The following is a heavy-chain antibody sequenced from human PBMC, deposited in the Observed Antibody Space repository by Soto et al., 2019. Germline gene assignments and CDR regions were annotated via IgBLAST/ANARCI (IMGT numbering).Heavy chain of an antibody. V-gene: IGHV4-59*01. CDR2: IYYSGST. Sequence: SETLSLTCTVSGGSISSYYWSWIRQPPGKGLEWIGYIYYSGSTNYNPSLKSRVTISVDTSKNQFSLKLSSVTAADTAVYYCASSPLGYFDYWGQGTLVTVS. CDR3: ASSPLGYFDY. J-gene: IGHJ4*02. D-gene: IGHD3-10*01. CDR1: GGSISSYY.